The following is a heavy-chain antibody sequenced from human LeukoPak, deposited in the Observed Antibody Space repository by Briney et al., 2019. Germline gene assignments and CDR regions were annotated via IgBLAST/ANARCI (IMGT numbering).Heavy chain of an antibody. CDR1: GYTFTSFD. Sequence: ASVKVSCKASGYTFTSFDIHWVRQATGQGLEWMGWMSPTSGNIGYAQRFQGRVTMTRDTSINTAYMELSSLTSEDTAIYYCARGNVGLLSLDYWGQGALVAVSS. J-gene: IGHJ4*02. CDR3: ARGNVGLLSLDY. D-gene: IGHD2/OR15-2a*01. CDR2: MSPTSGNI. V-gene: IGHV1-8*01.